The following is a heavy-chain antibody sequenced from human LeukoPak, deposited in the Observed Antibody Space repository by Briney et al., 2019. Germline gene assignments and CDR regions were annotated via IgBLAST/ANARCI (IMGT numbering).Heavy chain of an antibody. J-gene: IGHJ6*02. CDR1: GGSISSGGYY. Sequence: SETLSLTCTVSGGSISSGGYYWSWIRQHPGKGLEWIGYIYYSGSTYYNPSLKSRVTISVDTSKNQFSLKLSSVTAEDTAVYCCARDIVCSGGSCYSDYYYYGMDVWGQGTTVTVSS. CDR2: IYYSGST. CDR3: ARDIVCSGGSCYSDYYYYGMDV. D-gene: IGHD2-15*01. V-gene: IGHV4-31*03.